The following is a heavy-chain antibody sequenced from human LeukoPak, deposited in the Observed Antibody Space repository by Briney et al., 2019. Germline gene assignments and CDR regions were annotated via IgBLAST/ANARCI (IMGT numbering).Heavy chain of an antibody. CDR1: GFTFSSYW. V-gene: IGHV3-74*01. D-gene: IGHD2-2*01. CDR3: ATLSDIVVVPDAADYYYCMDV. Sequence: SGGSLRLSCAASGFTFSSYWMHWVRQAPGKGLVWVSRINSDGSSTSYADSVKGRFTISRDNAKNTLYLQMNSLRAEDTAVYYCATLSDIVVVPDAADYYYCMDVWGKGTKVTVSS. CDR2: INSDGSST. J-gene: IGHJ6*03.